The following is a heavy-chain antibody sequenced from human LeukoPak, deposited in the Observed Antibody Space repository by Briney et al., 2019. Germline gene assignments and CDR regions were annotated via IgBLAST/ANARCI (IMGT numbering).Heavy chain of an antibody. J-gene: IGHJ4*02. CDR1: GFTFSSYS. V-gene: IGHV3-21*01. CDR3: ASKDDFWSGYNY. Sequence: GGSLRLSCAASGFTFSSYSMNWVRQAPGKGLEWVSSTSSSSSYIYYADSVKGRFTISRDNAKNSLYLQMNSLRAEDTAVYYCASKDDFWSGYNYWGQGTLVTVSS. D-gene: IGHD3-3*01. CDR2: TSSSSSYI.